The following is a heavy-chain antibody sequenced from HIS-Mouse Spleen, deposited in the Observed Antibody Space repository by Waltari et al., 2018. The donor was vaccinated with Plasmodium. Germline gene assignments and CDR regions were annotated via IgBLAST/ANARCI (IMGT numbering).Heavy chain of an antibody. Sequence: QVPLVQSGAEVKKPGAPVKVPCKASVYPFTSYGLSWVRQAPGQGLEWRGWISADNGNTNYAQKLQGRVTMTTDTSTSTAYMELRSLRSDDTAVYYCARLLPWVHGHFDYWGQGTLVTVSS. V-gene: IGHV1-18*01. J-gene: IGHJ4*02. CDR2: ISADNGNT. CDR3: ARLLPWVHGHFDY. D-gene: IGHD1-26*01. CDR1: VYPFTSYG.